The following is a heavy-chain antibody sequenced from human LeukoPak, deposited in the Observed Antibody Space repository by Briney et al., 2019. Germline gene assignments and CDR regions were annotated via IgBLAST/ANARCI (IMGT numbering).Heavy chain of an antibody. J-gene: IGHJ4*02. V-gene: IGHV3-48*03. CDR2: ISGSGSTI. CDR1: GFTFSSYE. Sequence: PGGSLRLSCAASGFTFSSYEMNWVRQAPGKGLEWVSYISGSGSTIYYAVSVKGRFTISRDNAKNSLYLQMNSLRAEDTAVYYCARGLDYYDSSGYLDYWGQGTLVTVSS. D-gene: IGHD3-22*01. CDR3: ARGLDYYDSSGYLDY.